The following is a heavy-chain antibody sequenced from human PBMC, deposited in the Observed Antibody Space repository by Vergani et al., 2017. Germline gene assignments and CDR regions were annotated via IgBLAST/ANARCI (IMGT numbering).Heavy chain of an antibody. CDR1: GFKFSDHY. Sequence: LEESGGGSVKPGGSLRLSCAASGFKFSDHYMSWIRQAPGKGLEWVSHISPGASTVSYTDSVTGRFTVSRDNDNNSLTLDMTTLRVEDTAVYYCAKNPGISTTRHYYAKDVWGQGTTVTVFS. CDR3: AKNPGISTTRHYYAKDV. CDR2: ISPGASTV. D-gene: IGHD1-1*01. V-gene: IGHV3-11*04. J-gene: IGHJ6*02.